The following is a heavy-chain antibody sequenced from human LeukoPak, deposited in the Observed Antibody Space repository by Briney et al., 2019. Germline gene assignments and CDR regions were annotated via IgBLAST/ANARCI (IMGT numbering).Heavy chain of an antibody. CDR3: ARELVYYDSSGYYSRYDAFDI. V-gene: IGHV3-21*01. Sequence: PGGSLRLSCAASGFTFSGYSMNWVRQAPGRGLEWVSSISSTSTYIYYADSVKGRFTISRDNAKNSLYLQMNSLRAEDTAVYYCARELVYYDSSGYYSRYDAFDIWGQGTMVTVSS. CDR1: GFTFSGYS. J-gene: IGHJ3*02. D-gene: IGHD3-22*01. CDR2: ISSTSTYI.